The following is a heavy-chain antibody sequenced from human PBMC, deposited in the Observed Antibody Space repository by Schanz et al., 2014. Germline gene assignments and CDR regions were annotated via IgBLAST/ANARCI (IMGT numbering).Heavy chain of an antibody. Sequence: EVPLLESGGGLVQPGGSLRLSCAASGFTFSSYAMSWVRQAPGKGLEWVSALSGSGGSTYYADSVKGRFTISRDNAKNSVSLQMRRLRVEDTAVYYCASGVHVSSLQKGLQFWGRGTLVIVSS. J-gene: IGHJ1*01. V-gene: IGHV3-23*01. CDR2: LSGSGGST. D-gene: IGHD3-10*01. CDR1: GFTFSSYA. CDR3: ASGVHVSSLQKGLQF.